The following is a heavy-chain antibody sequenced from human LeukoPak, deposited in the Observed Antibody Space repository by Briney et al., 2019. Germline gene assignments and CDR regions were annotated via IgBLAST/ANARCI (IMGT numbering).Heavy chain of an antibody. CDR3: ARGGYYDSSDVGAFDI. CDR2: INWNGGST. CDR1: GFTFDDHG. Sequence: PGGSLRLFCAASGFTFDDHGMSWVRQAPGKGLEWVSGINWNGGSTGYADSVKGRFTISRDNAKNSLYLQMNSLRAEDTALYYCARGGYYDSSDVGAFDIWGQGTMVTVSS. V-gene: IGHV3-20*04. J-gene: IGHJ3*02. D-gene: IGHD3-22*01.